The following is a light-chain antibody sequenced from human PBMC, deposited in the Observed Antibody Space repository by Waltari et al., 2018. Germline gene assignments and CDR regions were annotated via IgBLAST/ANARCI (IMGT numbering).Light chain of an antibody. CDR1: QSLVSSDGNTY. Sequence: DVVLTQSPLSLPVTLGQPASISCRSSQSLVSSDGNTYLNWFQQRPGQSPRRLIYKVSNWDSGVPDRFIGSGSDTDFTLKISRVEAEDVGVYYCMQGTHWPYSFGQWTKLEI. CDR2: KVS. V-gene: IGKV2D-30*01. J-gene: IGKJ2*03. CDR3: MQGTHWPYS.